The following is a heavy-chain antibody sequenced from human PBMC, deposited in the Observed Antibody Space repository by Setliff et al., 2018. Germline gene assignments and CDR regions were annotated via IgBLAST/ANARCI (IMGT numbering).Heavy chain of an antibody. V-gene: IGHV4-39*07. CDR1: GGSISSGSYY. CDR3: AHNFRSSSWYRGASAFDI. Sequence: TSETLSLTCSVSGGSISSGSYYWGWIRQSPGKGLEWIGSMYYSGSTYYNPSLKGRVTLSVDTTKNQFSLKLTSMTAADTAVYFCAHNFRSSSWYRGASAFDIWGQGTLVTVSS. D-gene: IGHD6-13*01. CDR2: MYYSGST. J-gene: IGHJ3*02.